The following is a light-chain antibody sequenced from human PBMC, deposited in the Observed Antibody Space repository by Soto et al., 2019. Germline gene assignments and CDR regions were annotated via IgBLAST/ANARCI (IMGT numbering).Light chain of an antibody. CDR2: KAS. Sequence: DIQMTQSPSSLSASVGDRVTITCRASQSISRYLSCYQQKPGKAPKLLIYKASTLKSGVPSRFSGSGSGTEFTLTISSLQPDDFATYYCQHYNSYSEAFGQGTKVDIK. V-gene: IGKV1-5*03. J-gene: IGKJ1*01. CDR1: QSISRY. CDR3: QHYNSYSEA.